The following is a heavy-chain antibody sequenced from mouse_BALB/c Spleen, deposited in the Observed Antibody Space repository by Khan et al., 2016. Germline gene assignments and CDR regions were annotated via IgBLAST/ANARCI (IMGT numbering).Heavy chain of an antibody. CDR2: INPNNGGT. CDR3: ARKEYGNYGFAY. V-gene: IGHV1-18*01. J-gene: IGHJ3*01. CDR1: GYTFTDYN. Sequence: VRLQQSGPELVKPGASVKIPCKASGYTFTDYNMDWVKQSHGKSLEWIGDINPNNGGTIYNQKFKGKATLTVDKSSSTAYMEHRSLTSEDTAVYYCARKEYGNYGFAYWGQGTLVTVSA. D-gene: IGHD2-10*02.